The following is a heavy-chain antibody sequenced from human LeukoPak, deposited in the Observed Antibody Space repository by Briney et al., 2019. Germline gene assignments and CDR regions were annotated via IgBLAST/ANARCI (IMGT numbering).Heavy chain of an antibody. J-gene: IGHJ4*02. Sequence: ASVKVSCKASGYTFTSYFMHWVRQAPGQGLDWMGIINPSGGSTSYAQKFQGRVTMTRDTSTSTVYMELSSLRSEDTAVYYCARSCDGDCYSDCWGQGTLVTVSS. CDR1: GYTFTSYF. D-gene: IGHD2-21*02. CDR3: ARSCDGDCYSDC. V-gene: IGHV1-46*01. CDR2: INPSGGST.